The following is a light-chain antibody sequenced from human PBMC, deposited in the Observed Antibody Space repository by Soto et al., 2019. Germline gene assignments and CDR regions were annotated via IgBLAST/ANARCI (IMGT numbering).Light chain of an antibody. CDR2: GAS. V-gene: IGKV3-20*01. CDR1: LSVSSSY. Sequence: ELVLPQTPGTLSLSPGERATLSCRASLSVSSSYLAWSQQTPDQAPRLLLEGASSSATGIPGRFSGRGSGTDFNLTISSLQTDDLAVSYCQQDGRSPFTFGPGTKVDI. CDR3: QQDGRSPFT. J-gene: IGKJ3*01.